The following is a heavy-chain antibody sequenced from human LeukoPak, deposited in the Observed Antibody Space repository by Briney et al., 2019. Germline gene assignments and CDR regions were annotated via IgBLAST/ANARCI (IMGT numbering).Heavy chain of an antibody. CDR2: IYTSGST. J-gene: IGHJ6*03. V-gene: IGHV4-4*07. D-gene: IGHD6-13*01. CDR3: ARASVIAAAGTYYYYMDV. Sequence: SETLSLTCTVSGGSISSYYWSWIRQPAGKGLERIGRIYTSGSTNYNPSLKSRVTMSVDTSKNQFSLKLSSVTAADTAVYYCARASVIAAAGTYYYYMDVWGKGTTVTVSS. CDR1: GGSISSYY.